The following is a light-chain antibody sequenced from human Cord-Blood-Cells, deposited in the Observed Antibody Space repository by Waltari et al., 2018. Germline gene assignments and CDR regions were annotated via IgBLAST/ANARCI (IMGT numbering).Light chain of an antibody. J-gene: IGLJ3*02. CDR3: SSYTSSSTWV. V-gene: IGLV2-14*01. Sequence: QSALTQPASVSGSPGHSITISCTGTSSDSGGYNYVSWYQQHPGKAPKLMIYDVRNRPSGVSNRFSGSKSGNTASLTISGLQAEDEADYYCSSYTSSSTWVFGGGTKLTVL. CDR1: SSDSGGYNY. CDR2: DVR.